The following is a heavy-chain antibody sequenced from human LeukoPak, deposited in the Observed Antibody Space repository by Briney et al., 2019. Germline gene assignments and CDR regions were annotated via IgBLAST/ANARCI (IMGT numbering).Heavy chain of an antibody. CDR1: GFTFSSYA. Sequence: PGGSLRLSCAASGFTFSSYAMSWVRQAPGKGLEWVSAISGSGGSTYYADSVKGRFTISRDNSKNTLYLQMNSLRAEDTAVYYCAKDKGSSWLYNWFDPWGQGTLVTVSS. V-gene: IGHV3-23*01. J-gene: IGHJ5*02. D-gene: IGHD6-13*01. CDR2: ISGSGGST. CDR3: AKDKGSSWLYNWFDP.